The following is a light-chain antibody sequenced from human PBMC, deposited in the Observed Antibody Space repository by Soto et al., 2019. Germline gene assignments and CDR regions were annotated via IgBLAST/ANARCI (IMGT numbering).Light chain of an antibody. CDR1: QGISNY. V-gene: IGKV1-27*01. CDR2: AAS. CDR3: QKYNSAPWT. Sequence: IQMTQSPSSLSTSVGDRVTMTCRASQGISNYLAWYQQKPGKVPKLLIYAASTLQSGVPSRFSGSGSGTDFTLTISSLQPEDVATYYCQKYNSAPWTLGQGTKVDI. J-gene: IGKJ1*01.